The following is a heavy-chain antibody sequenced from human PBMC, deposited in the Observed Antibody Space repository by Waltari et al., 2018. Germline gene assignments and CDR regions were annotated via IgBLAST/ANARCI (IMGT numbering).Heavy chain of an antibody. Sequence: VQLVESGGGLVQSGGSLRLCCAVSGFTFSNYWMSWVRQAPGKGPEWIGEINHSGSTNYNPSLKSRVTISVDTSKNQFSLKLSSVTAADTAVYYCARRRRGWGVGYWGQGTLVTVSS. CDR3: ARRRRGWGVGY. D-gene: IGHD6-19*01. CDR2: INHSGST. V-gene: IGHV4-34*01. CDR1: GFTFSNYW. J-gene: IGHJ4*02.